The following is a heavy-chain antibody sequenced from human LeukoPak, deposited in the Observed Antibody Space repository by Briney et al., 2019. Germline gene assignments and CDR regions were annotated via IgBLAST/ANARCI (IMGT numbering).Heavy chain of an antibody. CDR2: MYISARA. Sequence: PETLSLTCTVSGGSISDYILNWIRQPARKGLEWIGRMYISARATYNPSPTRRVTMSMDMSKNHISLKMTSVTPAPTAGYYSTKERGGDGGWLIDYWGQGTLVTVSS. J-gene: IGHJ4*02. V-gene: IGHV4-4*07. CDR3: TKERGGDGGWLIDY. CDR1: GGSISDYI. D-gene: IGHD6-19*01.